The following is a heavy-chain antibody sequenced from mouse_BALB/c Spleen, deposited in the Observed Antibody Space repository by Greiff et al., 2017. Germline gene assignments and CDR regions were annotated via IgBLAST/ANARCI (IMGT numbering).Heavy chain of an antibody. CDR1: GFTFSSYG. J-gene: IGHJ4*01. D-gene: IGHD1-1*01. Sequence: DVKLVESGGDLVKPGGSLKLSCAASGFTFSSYGMSWVRQTPDKRLEWVATISSGGSYTYYPDSVKGRFTISRDNAKNTLYLQMSRLTSEDTAMYYCARHDYGSSYIYAMDYWGQGTSVTVSS. CDR3: ARHDYGSSYIYAMDY. V-gene: IGHV5-6*02. CDR2: ISSGGSYT.